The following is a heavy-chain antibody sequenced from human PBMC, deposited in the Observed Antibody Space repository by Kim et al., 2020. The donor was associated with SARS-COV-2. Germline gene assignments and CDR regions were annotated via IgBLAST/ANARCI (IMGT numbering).Heavy chain of an antibody. Sequence: YYADSVKGRFTIPRDNSKNTLYLQMNSLRAEETAVYYCARGGRVLNAFDIWGQGTMVTVSS. D-gene: IGHD2-15*01. V-gene: IGHV3-33*01. J-gene: IGHJ3*02. CDR3: ARGGRVLNAFDI.